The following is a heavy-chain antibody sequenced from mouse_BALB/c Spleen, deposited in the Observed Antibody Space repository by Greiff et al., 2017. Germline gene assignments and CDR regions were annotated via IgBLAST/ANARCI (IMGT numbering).Heavy chain of an antibody. CDR3: ARVHYAGDAMDY. V-gene: IGHV14-3*02. CDR2: IDPANGNT. Sequence: EVQLQQSGAELVKPGASVKLSCTASGFNIKDTYMHWVKQRPEQGLEWIGRIDPANGNTKYDPKFQGKATITADTSSSTAYMQLKSLTSEDSAVYYCARVHYAGDAMDYWGQGTSVTVSS. J-gene: IGHJ4*01. D-gene: IGHD1-1*02. CDR1: GFNIKDTY.